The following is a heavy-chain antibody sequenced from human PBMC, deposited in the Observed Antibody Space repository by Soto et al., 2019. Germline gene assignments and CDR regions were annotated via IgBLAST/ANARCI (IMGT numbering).Heavy chain of an antibody. CDR1: GFTFSDHY. V-gene: IGHV3-72*01. J-gene: IGHJ3*02. CDR2: SRNKARRYTT. CDR3: ARISAAASNAFDI. Sequence: EVQVVESGGGLVQPGGSLRLSCAASGFTFSDHYMDWVRQAPGKGLEWVARSRNKARRYTTEYAESVKGRFTISRDDSKTLLYLQMNSLKTEDTAVYYCARISAAASNAFDIWGQGTMVTVSS. D-gene: IGHD6-13*01.